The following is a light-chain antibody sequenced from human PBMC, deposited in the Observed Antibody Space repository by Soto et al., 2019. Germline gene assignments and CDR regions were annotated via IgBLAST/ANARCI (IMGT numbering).Light chain of an antibody. CDR3: QQFKNVSSA. Sequence: DIQMTQSPSTLSASVGDRVTITCRASQRISIWLAWYQQKPGKAPKLLIYKASTLKSGVPSRFCVSGSVTEFTLTISSLQPGEFATYYSQQFKNVSSAFGQGTKGAIK. J-gene: IGKJ1*01. V-gene: IGKV1-5*03. CDR1: QRISIW. CDR2: KAS.